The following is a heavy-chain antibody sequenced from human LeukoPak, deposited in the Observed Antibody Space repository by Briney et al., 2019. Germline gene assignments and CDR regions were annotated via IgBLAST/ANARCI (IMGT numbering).Heavy chain of an antibody. CDR3: ARSEYYYDSSGYYIRSKDAFDI. V-gene: IGHV4-30-2*01. CDR2: IYHSGST. Sequence: PSQTLSLTCAVSGGSISSGGYSWSWIRQPPGKGLEWIGYIYHSGSTYYNPSLKSRVTISVDRSKNQFSLKLSSVTAADTAVYYCARSEYYYDSSGYYIRSKDAFDIWGQGTMVTVSS. D-gene: IGHD3-22*01. CDR1: GGSISSGGYS. J-gene: IGHJ3*02.